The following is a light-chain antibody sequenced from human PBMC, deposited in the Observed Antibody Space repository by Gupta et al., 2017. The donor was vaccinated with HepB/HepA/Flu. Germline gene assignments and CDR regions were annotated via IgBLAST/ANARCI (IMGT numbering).Light chain of an antibody. J-gene: IGKJ1*01. CDR1: QRLLRSNGYNY. CDR3: MRAIQSPRT. CDR2: LSS. V-gene: IGKV2-28*01. Sequence: DIVMTQSPLSLPVTPGEPASISCRSSQRLLRSNGYNYLEWYLKKPGQSPQLLIYLSSNRASGAPERFSGSGPGTDFRLKISRVEAEDVGVYSCMRAIQSPRTFGQGTKVEIK.